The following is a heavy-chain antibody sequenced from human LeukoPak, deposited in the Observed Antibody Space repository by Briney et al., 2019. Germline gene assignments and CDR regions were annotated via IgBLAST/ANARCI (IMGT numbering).Heavy chain of an antibody. Sequence: ASVKVSCKASGYTFTGYYMHWVRPAPGQGREWMGWINPNSGGTNYAQKFQGRVTMTRDTSISTAYMELSRLRSDDTAVYYCARLGVDSSGYYRDAFDIWGQGTMVTVSS. J-gene: IGHJ3*02. CDR1: GYTFTGYY. CDR2: INPNSGGT. V-gene: IGHV1-2*02. D-gene: IGHD3-22*01. CDR3: ARLGVDSSGYYRDAFDI.